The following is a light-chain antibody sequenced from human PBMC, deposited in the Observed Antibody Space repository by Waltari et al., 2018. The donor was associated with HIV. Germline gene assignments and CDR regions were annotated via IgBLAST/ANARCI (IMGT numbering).Light chain of an antibody. CDR2: EVT. CDR3: SSYATGNTYV. J-gene: IGLJ1*01. V-gene: IGLV2-23*02. Sequence: QSAMTQPASVSGSPGQSITISCTGTNSDIGKYNLDSWYQQHPGRVPKVLIFEVTTRPSGISHRFSGSKSDNTASLTISGLQAEDEADYYCSSYATGNTYVFGTGTSVTVL. CDR1: NSDIGKYNL.